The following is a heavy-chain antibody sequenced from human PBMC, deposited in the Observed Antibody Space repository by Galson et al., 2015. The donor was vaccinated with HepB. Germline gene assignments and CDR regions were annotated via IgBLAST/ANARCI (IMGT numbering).Heavy chain of an antibody. V-gene: IGHV4-31*03. CDR3: ARGRYGDYVRDYYYMDV. CDR2: IYYSGST. D-gene: IGHD4-17*01. CDR1: GGSISSGGYY. Sequence: LSLTCTVSGGSISSGGYYWSWIRQHPGKGLEWIGYIYYSGSTYYNPSLKSRVTISVDTSKNQFSLKLSSVTAADTAVYYCARGRYGDYVRDYYYMDVWGKGTTVTVSS. J-gene: IGHJ6*03.